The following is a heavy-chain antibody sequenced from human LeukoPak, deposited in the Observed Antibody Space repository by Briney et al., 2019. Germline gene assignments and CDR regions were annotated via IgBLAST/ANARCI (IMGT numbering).Heavy chain of an antibody. CDR2: MNPNSGNT. J-gene: IGHJ6*03. D-gene: IGHD3-10*01. V-gene: IGHV1-8*01. CDR3: ARDLITMVQGVITTYYYYYMDV. Sequence: ASVKVSCKASGYTFTSYDINWVRQATGQGLEWMGWMNPNSGNTGYAQKFQGRVTMTRNTSISTAYMELSSLRSEDTAVYYCARDLITMVQGVITTYYYYYMDVWGKGTTVTISS. CDR1: GYTFTSYD.